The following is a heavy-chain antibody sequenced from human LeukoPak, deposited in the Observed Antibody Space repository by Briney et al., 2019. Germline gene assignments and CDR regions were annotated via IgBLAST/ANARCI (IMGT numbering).Heavy chain of an antibody. J-gene: IGHJ5*02. V-gene: IGHV4-34*01. Sequence: SETLSLTCAVYGGSFSGYYWSWIRQPPGKGLEWIGEINHSGSTNYNPSLKSRVTISVDTSKNQFSLKLSSVTAADTAVYYCARGATSSHFDPWGQGTLVTVSS. CDR2: INHSGST. D-gene: IGHD5-24*01. CDR3: ARGATSSHFDP. CDR1: GGSFSGYY.